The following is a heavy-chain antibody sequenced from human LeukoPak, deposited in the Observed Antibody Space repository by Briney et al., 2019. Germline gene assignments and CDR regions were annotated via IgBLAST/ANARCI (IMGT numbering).Heavy chain of an antibody. CDR1: GFTFSSYG. CDR2: ISGSGGST. V-gene: IGHV3-23*01. D-gene: IGHD3-10*01. CDR3: AKAGPRITMVRGATFIDY. J-gene: IGHJ4*02. Sequence: GGSLRLSCAASGFTFSSYGMSWVRQAPGKGLEWVSAISGSGGSTYYADSVKGRFTISRDNSKNTLYLQMNSLRAEDTAVYYCAKAGPRITMVRGATFIDYWGQGTLVTVSS.